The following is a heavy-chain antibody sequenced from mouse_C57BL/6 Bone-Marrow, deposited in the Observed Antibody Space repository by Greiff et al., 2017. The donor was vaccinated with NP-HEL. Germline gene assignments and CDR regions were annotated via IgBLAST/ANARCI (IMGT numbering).Heavy chain of an antibody. CDR3: TASYDYGFAY. V-gene: IGHV6-3*01. Sequence: EVQRVESGGGLVQPGGSMKLSCVASGFTFSNYWMNWVRQSPEKGLEWVAQIRLKSDNYATHYAESVKGRFTISRDDSKSSVYLQMNNLRAEDTGIYYCTASYDYGFAYWGQGTLVTVSA. CDR2: IRLKSDNYAT. D-gene: IGHD2-4*01. J-gene: IGHJ3*01. CDR1: GFTFSNYW.